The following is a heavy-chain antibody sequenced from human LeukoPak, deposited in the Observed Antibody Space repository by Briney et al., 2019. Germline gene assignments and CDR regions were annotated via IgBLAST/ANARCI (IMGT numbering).Heavy chain of an antibody. V-gene: IGHV4-59*12. J-gene: IGHJ4*02. Sequence: SETLSLTCTVSGGSISTYYWSWIRQPPGRGLEWIGYVFYSGNTRYNPSLKSRVSISIDTSKNQFSLKLSSVTAADTAVYYCARVDSSGYYVDYWGQGTLVTVSS. CDR3: ARVDSSGYYVDY. D-gene: IGHD3-22*01. CDR2: VFYSGNT. CDR1: GGSISTYY.